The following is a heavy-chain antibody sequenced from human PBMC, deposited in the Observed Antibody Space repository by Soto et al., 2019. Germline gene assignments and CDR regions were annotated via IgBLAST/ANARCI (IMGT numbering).Heavy chain of an antibody. Sequence: PSETLSLTCTVSGGSINSNSYYWGWIRQPPGKGLEWIGNIYHSGTSYYNPSLKSRVTMSVDTSNNQFSLKLSSVTAADTAVYYCGRGKGGSYVVEEKEFDYWGQGTQVTVSS. D-gene: IGHD3-16*01. V-gene: IGHV4-39*01. CDR2: IYHSGTS. CDR3: GRGKGGSYVVEEKEFDY. CDR1: GGSINSNSYY. J-gene: IGHJ4*02.